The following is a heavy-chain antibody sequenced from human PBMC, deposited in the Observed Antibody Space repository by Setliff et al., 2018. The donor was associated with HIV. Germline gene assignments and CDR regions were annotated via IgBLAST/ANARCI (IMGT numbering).Heavy chain of an antibody. J-gene: IGHJ6*02. D-gene: IGHD2-2*01. Sequence: SVKVSCKASGGTFSSYAISWVRQAPGQGLEWMGGIIPILGIANYAQKFQGRVTITADKPTSTAYMELSSLRSEDTAVYYCARDHCSSSGCYEYSYYGRDVWGQGTTVTVSS. CDR2: IIPILGIA. CDR3: ARDHCSSSGCYEYSYYGRDV. CDR1: GGTFSSYA. V-gene: IGHV1-69*10.